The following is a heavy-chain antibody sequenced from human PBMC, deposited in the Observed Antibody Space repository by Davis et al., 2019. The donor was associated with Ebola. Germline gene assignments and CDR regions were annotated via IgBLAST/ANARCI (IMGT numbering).Heavy chain of an antibody. J-gene: IGHJ4*02. D-gene: IGHD1-1*01. CDR1: GFTVSSNY. CDR3: ARGTGMGF. CDR2: IYSGGST. V-gene: IGHV3-66*02. Sequence: GESLKISCAASGFTVSSNYMSWVRQAPGKGLEWVSVIYSGGSTYYADSVKGRFTISRDNSKNTLYLQMNSLRAEDTAVYYCARGTGMGFWGQGTLVTVSS.